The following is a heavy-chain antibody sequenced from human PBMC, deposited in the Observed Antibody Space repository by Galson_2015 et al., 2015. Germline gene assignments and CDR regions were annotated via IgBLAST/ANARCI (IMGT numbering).Heavy chain of an antibody. J-gene: IGHJ4*02. CDR3: ARSAGYCSSTSCAEFDY. CDR1: GFTFSSYG. Sequence: SLRLSCAASGFTFSSYGMHWVRQAPGKGLEWVAVIWYDGSNKYYADSVKGRFTISRDNSKNTLYLQMNSLRAEDTAVYYCARSAGYCSSTSCAEFDYWGQGTLVTVSS. CDR2: IWYDGSNK. V-gene: IGHV3-33*01. D-gene: IGHD2-2*01.